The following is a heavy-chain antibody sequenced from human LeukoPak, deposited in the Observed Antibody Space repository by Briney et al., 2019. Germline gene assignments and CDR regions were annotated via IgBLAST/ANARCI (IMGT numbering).Heavy chain of an antibody. CDR2: IIPIFGMI. V-gene: IGHV1-69*10. Sequence: GASVKVSCKSSEGTFTSHVITWVRQAPGQGLEWMGSIIPIFGMIHYAQKFQGRVTISADKSTTTVYMELNSLISEDTAVYYCAKTPISRGGRYSSSWGQGTLVTVSS. J-gene: IGHJ4*02. CDR3: AKTPISRGGRYSSS. D-gene: IGHD6-13*01. CDR1: EGTFTSHV.